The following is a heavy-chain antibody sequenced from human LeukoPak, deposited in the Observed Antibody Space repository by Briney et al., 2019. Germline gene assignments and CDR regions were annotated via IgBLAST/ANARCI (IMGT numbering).Heavy chain of an antibody. CDR2: IYYSGST. V-gene: IGHV4-39*01. J-gene: IGHJ5*02. CDR1: GGSISSSSYY. Sequence: SETLSLTCTVSGGSISSSSYYWGWIRQPPGKGLEWIGSIYYSGSTYYNPSLKSRVTISVDTSKNQFSLKLSSVTAADTAVYYCVRHGLLWFGELSGDWFDPWGQGTLVTVSS. D-gene: IGHD3-10*01. CDR3: VRHGLLWFGELSGDWFDP.